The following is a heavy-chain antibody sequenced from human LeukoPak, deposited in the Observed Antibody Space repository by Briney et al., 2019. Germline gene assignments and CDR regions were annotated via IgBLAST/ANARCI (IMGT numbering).Heavy chain of an antibody. V-gene: IGHV3-23*01. CDR1: GFTFSNYA. Sequence: GGSLRLSCAASGFTFSNYAMSWVRQAPGKGLEWVSAISGSGGSTYYADSVKGRFTISRDNSKNTLYLQMNSLRAEDTAVYYCAKDGSGGSCLYYFDYWGQGTLVTVSS. J-gene: IGHJ4*02. CDR3: AKDGSGGSCLYYFDY. D-gene: IGHD2-15*01. CDR2: ISGSGGST.